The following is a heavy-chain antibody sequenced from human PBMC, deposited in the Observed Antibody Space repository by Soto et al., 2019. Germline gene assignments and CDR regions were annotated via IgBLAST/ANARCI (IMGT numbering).Heavy chain of an antibody. CDR2: ITSSSAFL. V-gene: IGHV3-21*01. J-gene: IGHJ4*02. CDR3: ARETAPGTTSLDY. CDR1: GFTFSSYS. Sequence: GGSLRLSCAASGFTFSSYSMNWVRPAPGKALEWVSSITSSSAFLYSADSLKCRFTISRDNARNSLYLQMHSLTAEDTAVYYCARETAPGTTSLDYWGQGTLVTVSS. D-gene: IGHD1-7*01.